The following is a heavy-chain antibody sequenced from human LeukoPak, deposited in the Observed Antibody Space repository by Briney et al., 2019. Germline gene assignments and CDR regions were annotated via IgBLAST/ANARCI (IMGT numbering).Heavy chain of an antibody. CDR1: GFTFSSYT. V-gene: IGHV3-48*01. CDR3: AKFSPTPLLNYYYYGMDV. Sequence: PGGSLRLSCAASGFTFSSYTMNRVRQAPGEGLEWVSYISSGTSTIYYADSVKGRFTISRDSAKNSLYLQMNSLRAEDTAVYYCAKFSPTPLLNYYYYGMDVWGQGTTVTVSS. D-gene: IGHD3-3*01. J-gene: IGHJ6*02. CDR2: ISSGTSTI.